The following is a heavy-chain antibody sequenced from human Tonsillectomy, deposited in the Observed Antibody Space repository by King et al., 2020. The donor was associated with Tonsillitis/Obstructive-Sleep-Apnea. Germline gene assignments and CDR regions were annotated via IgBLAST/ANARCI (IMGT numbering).Heavy chain of an antibody. Sequence: VQLQESGPGLVKPSQTLSLTCTVSGGSISSGGYYWSWIRQHPGKGLEWIGYIYYSGSTYYNPSLKSLVTISVDTSKNQFSLKLSSVTAADTAVYYCARDLEGGGYFDYWGQGTLVTVSS. J-gene: IGHJ4*02. CDR1: GGSISSGGYY. D-gene: IGHD2-15*01. CDR3: ARDLEGGGYFDY. CDR2: IYYSGST. V-gene: IGHV4-31*01.